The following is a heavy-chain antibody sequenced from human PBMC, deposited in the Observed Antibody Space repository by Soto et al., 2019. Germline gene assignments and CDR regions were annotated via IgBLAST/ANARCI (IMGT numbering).Heavy chain of an antibody. CDR1: GFSVSDST. J-gene: IGHJ3*02. CDR2: ITASGAVT. Sequence: EVQLLESGGGLVQSGGSLRLSCEASGFSVSDSTMSWVRQAQGKGLEWVSSITASGAVTYYTNSVKGRFTVSRDTSKDTVYLQMEGLRVEDTAVYYCAKAPLAFDIWGQGTLVAVSS. CDR3: AKAPLAFDI. V-gene: IGHV3-23*01.